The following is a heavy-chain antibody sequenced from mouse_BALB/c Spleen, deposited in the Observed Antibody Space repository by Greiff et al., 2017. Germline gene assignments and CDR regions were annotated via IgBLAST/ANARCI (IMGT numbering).Heavy chain of an antibody. Sequence: VQLKESGPGLVKPSQSLSLTCSVTGYSITSGYYWNWIRQFPGNKLEWMGYISYDGSNNYNPSLKNRISITRDTSKNQFFLKLNSVTTEDTATYYCSQAFDYWGQGTTLTVSS. CDR1: GYSITSGYY. D-gene: IGHD3-2*02. CDR2: ISYDGSN. CDR3: SQAFDY. V-gene: IGHV3-6*02. J-gene: IGHJ2*01.